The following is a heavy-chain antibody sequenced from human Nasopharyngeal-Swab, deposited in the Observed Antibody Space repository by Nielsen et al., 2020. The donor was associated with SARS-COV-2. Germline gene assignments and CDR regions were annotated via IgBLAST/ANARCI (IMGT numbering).Heavy chain of an antibody. CDR1: WVRVPSNTVA. Sequence: SQTPSLTLAISWVRVPSNTVARYWIRQSPSRGLEWLGRTYYRSKWYNDYAVSVKSRITINADTSKNQFTLQLNSVTPDETAVYWCARALDYNGLDLWGQGTTVTVSS. J-gene: IGHJ6*02. V-gene: IGHV6-1*01. CDR2: TYYRSKWYN. CDR3: ARALDYNGLDL.